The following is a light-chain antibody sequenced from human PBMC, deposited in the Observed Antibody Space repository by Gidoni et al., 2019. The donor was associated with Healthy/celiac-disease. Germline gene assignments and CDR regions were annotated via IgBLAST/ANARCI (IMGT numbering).Light chain of an antibody. CDR3: QQYNNWPMYT. V-gene: IGKV3-15*01. J-gene: IGKJ2*01. CDR2: GAS. CDR1: QSVSSN. Sequence: EIVMTQSPATLSVSPGERATLPCRASQSVSSNLAWYQQKPGQAPRLLIYGASTRATGIPARFSGSGSGTEFTLTISSLQSEDFAVYYCQQYNNWPMYTFVPXDQAGDQT.